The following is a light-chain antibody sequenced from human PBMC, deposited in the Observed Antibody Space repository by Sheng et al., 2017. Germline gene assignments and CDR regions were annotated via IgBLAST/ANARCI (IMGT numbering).Light chain of an antibody. Sequence: QSALTQPASVSGSPGQSITISCTGTSSDIGGYDYVSWYQRHSGKAPRLIIFDVTNRPSGVSDRFSGSRSKSDNTASLTVSGLQAEDEAEYYCSSYAGSNILLFGGGTKLTVL. V-gene: IGLV2-14*03. CDR1: SSDIGGYDY. J-gene: IGLJ3*02. CDR2: DVT. CDR3: SSYAGSNILL.